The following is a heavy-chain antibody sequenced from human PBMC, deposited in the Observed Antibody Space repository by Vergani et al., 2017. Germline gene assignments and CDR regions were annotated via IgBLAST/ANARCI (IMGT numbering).Heavy chain of an antibody. D-gene: IGHD2-15*01. J-gene: IGHJ6*03. CDR1: GFTFSSYA. CDR2: ISGSGGST. V-gene: IGHV3-23*01. CDR3: ARGGGYCSGGSCLHYMDV. Sequence: EVQLLESGGGLVQPGGSLRLSCAASGFTFSSYAMSWVRQAPGKGLEWVSAISGSGGSTYYADSVKGRFTISRDNSKNTLYLQMNSLRAEDTAVYYCARGGGYCSGGSCLHYMDVWGKGTTVTVSS.